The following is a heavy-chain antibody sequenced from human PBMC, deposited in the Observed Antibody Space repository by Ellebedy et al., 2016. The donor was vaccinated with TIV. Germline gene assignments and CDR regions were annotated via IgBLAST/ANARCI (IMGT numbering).Heavy chain of an antibody. CDR2: ISGYNGDT. D-gene: IGHD2-8*01. Sequence: ASVKVSCXTSGYTFTTYGLAWVRQAPGQGLEWMGWISGYNGDTKSAQRFHDRVTMTIDTSTTTAYMELRGLTSDDTAVYYCAKDFRYCTNSTCFVAGWFDPWGQGTLVTVSS. V-gene: IGHV1-18*01. J-gene: IGHJ5*02. CDR1: GYTFTTYG. CDR3: AKDFRYCTNSTCFVAGWFDP.